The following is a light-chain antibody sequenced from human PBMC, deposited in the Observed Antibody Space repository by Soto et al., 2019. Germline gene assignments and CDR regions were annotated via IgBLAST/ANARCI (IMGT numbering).Light chain of an antibody. Sequence: EKVMTQSPATLSVSPGETATLSCRASQSVTNNYLAWYQQKPGLAPRLLIHDVSTRATGIPARFSGSGSGTEFTLTFSSLQSEDFAVYYCQQYDDWPLTFGGGTKVEIK. V-gene: IGKV3D-15*01. CDR2: DVS. CDR1: QSVTNN. J-gene: IGKJ4*01. CDR3: QQYDDWPLT.